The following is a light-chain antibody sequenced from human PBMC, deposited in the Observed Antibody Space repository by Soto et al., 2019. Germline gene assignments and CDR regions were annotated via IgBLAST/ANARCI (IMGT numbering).Light chain of an antibody. Sequence: QSALTQPPSASGSPGQSVTISCTGTSSDVGTYNYVSWYQQHPGKAPKLMIYEVSKRPSGVPDRFSGSKSGNTASLTVSGLPAEDEADYYCSSYTGNNNLVFGTGTKVTVL. CDR3: SSYTGNNNLV. J-gene: IGLJ1*01. V-gene: IGLV2-8*01. CDR2: EVS. CDR1: SSDVGTYNY.